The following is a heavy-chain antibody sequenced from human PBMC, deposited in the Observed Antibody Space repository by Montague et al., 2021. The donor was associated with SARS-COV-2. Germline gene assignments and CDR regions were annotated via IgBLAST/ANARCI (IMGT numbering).Heavy chain of an antibody. V-gene: IGHV3-48*03. J-gene: IGHJ3*02. CDR3: TRDYRSIVGDGLDI. Sequence: SLRLSCAASGFTFSNYDMNWVRQAPGKGPEWISYISTSAYTTSYAGSVKGRFTISRDNGKNSLYLQMNSLRVEDTAVYYCTRDYRSIVGDGLDIWGRGTKATVSS. CDR2: ISTSAYTT. D-gene: IGHD3-16*02. CDR1: GFTFSNYD.